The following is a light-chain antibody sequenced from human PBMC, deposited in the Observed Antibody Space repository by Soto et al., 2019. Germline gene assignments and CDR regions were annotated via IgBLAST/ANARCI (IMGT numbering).Light chain of an antibody. Sequence: EIVMTQSPATLSVSPGERATLTCRASQSVSSNLAWYQQKPGQAPRLHIYGASTRATGIPARFSGSGSGTDFTLTIRSRQCKGFAFYCCHKHNNWPPITFGGGTKVEIK. CDR2: GAS. J-gene: IGKJ4*01. CDR3: HKHNNWPPIT. CDR1: QSVSSN. V-gene: IGKV3-15*01.